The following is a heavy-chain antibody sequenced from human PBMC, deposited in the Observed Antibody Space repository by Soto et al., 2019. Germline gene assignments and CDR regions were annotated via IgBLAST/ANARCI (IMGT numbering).Heavy chain of an antibody. D-gene: IGHD2-8*01. CDR2: IYYSGST. J-gene: IGHJ4*02. CDR1: GGSISSGDYY. CDR3: ARVDGMVYAIIGY. V-gene: IGHV4-30-4*01. Sequence: SETLSLTCTVSGGSISSGDYYWSWIRQPPGKGLEWIGYIYYSGSTYYNPSLKSRVTISVDTSKNQFSLKLSSVTAADTAVYYCARVDGMVYAIIGYWGQGTLVTVSS.